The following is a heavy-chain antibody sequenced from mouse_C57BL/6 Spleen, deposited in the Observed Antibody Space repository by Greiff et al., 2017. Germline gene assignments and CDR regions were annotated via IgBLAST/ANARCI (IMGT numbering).Heavy chain of an antibody. J-gene: IGHJ1*03. Sequence: QVQLQQPGAELVKPGASVKLSCKASGYTFTSYWMHWVKQRPGQGLEWIGMIHPNSGSTNYNEKFKSKATLTVDKSSSTAYMQLSSLTSEDSAVYYCAATVVGYFDVWGTGTTVTVSS. CDR1: GYTFTSYW. D-gene: IGHD1-1*01. CDR2: IHPNSGST. V-gene: IGHV1-64*01. CDR3: AATVVGYFDV.